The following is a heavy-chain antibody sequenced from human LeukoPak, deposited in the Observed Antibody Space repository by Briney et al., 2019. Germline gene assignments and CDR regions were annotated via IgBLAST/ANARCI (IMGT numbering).Heavy chain of an antibody. CDR1: GYTFTGYY. V-gene: IGHV1-2*02. J-gene: IGHJ4*02. Sequence: GASVKVSCKASGYTFTGYYMHWVRQAPGQGLEWMGWINPNSGGTNYAQKFQGRVTMTRDTSISTAYMELSRLRSDDTAVYYCAREPMRGPGTTTFDYWGQGTLVTVSS. CDR3: AREPMRGPGTTTFDY. CDR2: INPNSGGT. D-gene: IGHD1-1*01.